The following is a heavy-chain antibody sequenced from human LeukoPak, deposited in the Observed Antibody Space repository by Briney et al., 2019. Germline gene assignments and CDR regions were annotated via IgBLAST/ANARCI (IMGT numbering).Heavy chain of an antibody. CDR1: GFTFSSYE. D-gene: IGHD1-26*01. CDR2: TSSSGTNI. CDR3: ARMAGRGYYDY. J-gene: IGHJ4*02. V-gene: IGHV3-48*03. Sequence: GGSLRLSCAASGFTFSSYEMNWVRQAPGKGLEWVSYTSSSGTNIYYADSVKGRFTISRDNAKNSLYLQMNSLRAEDTAVYYRARMAGRGYYDYWGQGTLVTVSS.